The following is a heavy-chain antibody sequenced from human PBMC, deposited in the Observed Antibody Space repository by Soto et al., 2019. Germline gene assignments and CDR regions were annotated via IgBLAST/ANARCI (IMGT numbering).Heavy chain of an antibody. CDR1: GGTFSSYA. CDR3: ARDSLHEPMDV. V-gene: IGHV1-69*01. Sequence: QVQLVQSGAEVKKPGSSVKVSCKASGGTFSSYAISWVRQAPGQGLEWMGGIIPIFGTANYAQKFQGRVTITGDECTGPAYLGLSSLRSEDTDVYYCARDSLHEPMDVWGQGTTVTVSS. J-gene: IGHJ6*02. CDR2: IIPIFGTA.